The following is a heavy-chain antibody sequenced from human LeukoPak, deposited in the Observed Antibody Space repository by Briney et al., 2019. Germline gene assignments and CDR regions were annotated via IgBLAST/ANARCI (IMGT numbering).Heavy chain of an antibody. V-gene: IGHV3-21*01. J-gene: IGHJ4*02. D-gene: IGHD3-22*01. CDR1: GFTFNRYS. CDR2: ITSSSSFI. CDR3: VRDNYDSSGYYWPRGY. Sequence: PRGSLRLSCAASGFTFNRYSMHWVRQAPGKGLEWVSSITSSSSFIYYADSVKGRFTISRDNAKNSLYLQMNSLRAEDTALYYCVRDNYDSSGYYWPRGYWGQGTLVTVSS.